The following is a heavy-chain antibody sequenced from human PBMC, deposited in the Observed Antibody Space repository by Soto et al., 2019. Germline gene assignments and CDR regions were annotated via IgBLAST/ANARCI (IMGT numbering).Heavy chain of an antibody. J-gene: IGHJ4*02. Sequence: LRLSCVASGFTFSRSNMKWVRQAPGKGLEWVSSISDGSSYIYYADSVKGRFTVSRDNAKNSLYLQMDSLRVEDTAVYYCTRAYSSSFADWGQGTLVTVSS. CDR2: ISDGSSYI. D-gene: IGHD2-2*01. CDR3: TRAYSSSFAD. V-gene: IGHV3-21*01. CDR1: GFTFSRSN.